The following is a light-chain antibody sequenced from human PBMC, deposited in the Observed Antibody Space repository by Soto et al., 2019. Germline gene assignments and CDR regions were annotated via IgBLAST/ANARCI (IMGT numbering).Light chain of an antibody. CDR2: GAS. CDR3: QQYNNWPPVT. V-gene: IGKV3-15*01. J-gene: IGKJ4*01. CDR1: QSVSIN. Sequence: EIVMTQSPATLSVSPGERATLSCRASQSVSINLAWYQQKPGQAPRLLIYGASTRATGFPARFSGSGSGTESTLTINILQSEDSAVYYCQQYNNWPPVTFGGGTKVDIK.